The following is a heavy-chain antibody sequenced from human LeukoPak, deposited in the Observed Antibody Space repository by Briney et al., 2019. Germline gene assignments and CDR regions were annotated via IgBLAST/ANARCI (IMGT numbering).Heavy chain of an antibody. V-gene: IGHV1-69*13. J-gene: IGHJ4*02. CDR1: GGTFSSYA. D-gene: IGHD3-10*01. CDR2: IIPIFGTA. Sequence: ASVEVSCKASGGTFSSYAISWVRQAPGQGLEWMGGIIPIFGTANYAQKFQGRVTITADESTSTAYMELSSLRSEDTAVYYCARGGFVLKNYFDYWGQGTLVTVSS. CDR3: ARGGFVLKNYFDY.